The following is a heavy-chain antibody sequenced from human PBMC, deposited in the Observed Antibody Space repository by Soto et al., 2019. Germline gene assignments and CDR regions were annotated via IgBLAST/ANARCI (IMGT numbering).Heavy chain of an antibody. CDR3: ARVFCTNGICSSFDY. V-gene: IGHV3-74*01. D-gene: IGHD2-8*01. CDR1: GITFAGYW. J-gene: IGHJ4*02. Sequence: EVQLVESGGGLVQPGGSLKLSCAASGITFAGYWMHWVRQTPGKGLVWVSRINGVGSTTFYADSVKGRFTISRDNAKSTLYLQMNSLRAEDTAVYYCARVFCTNGICSSFDYWGQGTLVTVSS. CDR2: INGVGSTT.